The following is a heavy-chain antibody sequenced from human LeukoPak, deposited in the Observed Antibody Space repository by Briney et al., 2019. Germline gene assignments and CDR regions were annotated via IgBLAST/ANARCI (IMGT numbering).Heavy chain of an antibody. V-gene: IGHV3-23*01. D-gene: IGHD2/OR15-2a*01. CDR2: ITGDGDGA. CDR1: GFTFTRYA. Sequence: GGSLRLSCAASGFTFTRYAMTWVRQAPGRGLEWVSTITGDGDGAYYPDSVKGRFTTSRDNAKNTLYLQMNSLRADDTAVYYWGKESSSGGWY. J-gene: IGHJ2*01. CDR3: GKESSSGGWY.